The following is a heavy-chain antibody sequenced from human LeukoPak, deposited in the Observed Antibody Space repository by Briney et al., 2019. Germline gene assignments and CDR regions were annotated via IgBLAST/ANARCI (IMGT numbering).Heavy chain of an antibody. V-gene: IGHV3-7*01. J-gene: IGHJ4*02. CDR2: IKQDGSEK. Sequence: PGGSLRLSCAASGFTFSNYWMTWVRQAPGKGLEWAANIKQDGSEKYYVDSVKGRFTISRDNAKNSLYLQMNSLRAEDTAVYYCARLIGSYRYFDYWGKGTLVTVSS. CDR3: ARLIGSYRYFDY. CDR1: GFTFSNYW. D-gene: IGHD1-26*01.